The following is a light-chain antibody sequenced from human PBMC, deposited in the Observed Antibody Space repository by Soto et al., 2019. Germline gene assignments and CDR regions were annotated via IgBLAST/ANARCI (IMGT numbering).Light chain of an antibody. CDR2: SDN. Sequence: QSVLTQPPSASGTPGQRVTISCSGSNSNIGRHTVNWYQQFPGTAPKLLILSDNQRPSGVPDRFSGSKSGTSASLAISGLQSEDEADYYCAGWDDSLNGVFRGGTKLTVL. CDR1: NSNIGRHT. CDR3: AGWDDSLNGV. V-gene: IGLV1-44*01. J-gene: IGLJ2*01.